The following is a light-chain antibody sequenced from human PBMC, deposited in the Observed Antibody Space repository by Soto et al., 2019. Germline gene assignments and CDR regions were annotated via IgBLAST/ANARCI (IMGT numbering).Light chain of an antibody. J-gene: IGKJ2*01. CDR2: DAS. CDR1: QSVRSN. V-gene: IGKV3-15*01. Sequence: EIVMTQSPVTLSVSPGERATLSCRASQSVRSNLAWYQQKPGQAPRLLMYDASTRATGIPARFSGSGSGTEFTLTISSLQPEDFATYYCQQSYSTPGTFGQGTTLEIK. CDR3: QQSYSTPGT.